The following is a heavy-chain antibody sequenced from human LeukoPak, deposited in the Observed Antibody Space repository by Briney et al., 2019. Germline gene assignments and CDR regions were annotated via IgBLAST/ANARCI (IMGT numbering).Heavy chain of an antibody. V-gene: IGHV3-30-3*01. D-gene: IGHD3-10*01. Sequence: GGSLRLSCEASGFTFSTYAMHWVRQAPGKGLEWVAVISYDGSNKYYADSVKGRFTISRDNSKNTLYLQMNSLRAEDTAVYYCASGGHYGSGRYYYYYMDVWGKGTTVTVSS. CDR3: ASGGHYGSGRYYYYYMDV. CDR1: GFTFSTYA. CDR2: ISYDGSNK. J-gene: IGHJ6*03.